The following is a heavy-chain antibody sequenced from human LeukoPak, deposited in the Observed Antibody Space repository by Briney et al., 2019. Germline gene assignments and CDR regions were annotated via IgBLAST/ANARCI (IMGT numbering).Heavy chain of an antibody. CDR3: AREGDQDDSSGYYYYFDY. V-gene: IGHV1-69*06. J-gene: IGHJ4*02. D-gene: IGHD3-22*01. CDR2: ITPVFGTA. CDR1: GGTFSSYT. Sequence: ASVKVSCKASGGTFSSYTINWVRQAPGQGLEWMGGITPVFGTANYVQKFQGRVTITADKSTSTAYMELSSLRSEDTAVYYCAREGDQDDSSGYYYYFDYWGQGTLVTVSS.